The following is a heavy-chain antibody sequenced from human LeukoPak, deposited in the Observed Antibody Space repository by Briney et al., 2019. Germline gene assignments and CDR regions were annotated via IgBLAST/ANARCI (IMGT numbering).Heavy chain of an antibody. CDR2: VYPGDSDI. J-gene: IGHJ4*02. CDR3: ARGRETRTSGWFKH. D-gene: IGHD6-19*01. CDR1: GYDFSTYW. Sequence: NAGESLKISCQGSGYDFSTYWIAWVRQMPGKGLEWMGIVYPGDSDIRYSPSFQGQVTISADKSITTAYLQWSNLKASDTAMYYCARGRETRTSGWFKHWGQGTLVTVSS. V-gene: IGHV5-51*01.